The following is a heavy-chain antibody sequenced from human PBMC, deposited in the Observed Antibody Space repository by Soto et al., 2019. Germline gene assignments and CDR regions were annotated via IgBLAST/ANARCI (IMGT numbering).Heavy chain of an antibody. CDR1: GDSITRTTYF. Sequence: PSETLSLTCTLSGDSITRTTYFWAWIRQPPGKGLEWIGSIYYSGRTYFNPSLTSRVSISVDRSKNQFSLKMTSVTAADTAVYYCAKNLPKTGRFDYWGQGTLVTVSS. CDR3: AKNLPKTGRFDY. J-gene: IGHJ4*02. CDR2: IYYSGRT. V-gene: IGHV4-39*01.